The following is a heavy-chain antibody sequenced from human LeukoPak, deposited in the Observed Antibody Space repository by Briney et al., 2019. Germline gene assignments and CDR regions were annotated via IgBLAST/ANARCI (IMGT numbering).Heavy chain of an antibody. D-gene: IGHD3-10*01. Sequence: ASVKVSYKASGGTFSSYAISWVRQAPGQGLEWMGGIIPIFGTANYAQKFQGRVTITADKSTSTAYMELSSLRSEDTAVYYCARSLITMVRGVIISAIDYWGQGTLVTVSS. V-gene: IGHV1-69*06. CDR1: GGTFSSYA. J-gene: IGHJ4*02. CDR3: ARSLITMVRGVIISAIDY. CDR2: IIPIFGTA.